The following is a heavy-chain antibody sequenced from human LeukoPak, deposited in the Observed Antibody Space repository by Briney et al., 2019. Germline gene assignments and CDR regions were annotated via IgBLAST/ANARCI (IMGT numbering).Heavy chain of an antibody. V-gene: IGHV3-23*01. CDR1: GTTLSNYG. J-gene: IGHJ4*02. D-gene: IGHD3-22*01. CDR3: AKRGVVIRVILVGFHKEANYFDS. CDR2: ISGSGGST. Sequence: PGRSLRLSCRVSGTTLSNYGMRWVRQAPGEGLEWVTGISGSGGSTSYAESVKGRFTISRDNPKNILYLQMNSLRAEDTAVYFCAKRGVVIRVILVGFHKEANYFDSWGQGALVTVSS.